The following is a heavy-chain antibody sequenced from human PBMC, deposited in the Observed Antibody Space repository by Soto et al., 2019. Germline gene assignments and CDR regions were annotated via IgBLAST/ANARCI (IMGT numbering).Heavy chain of an antibody. V-gene: IGHV3-23*01. D-gene: IGHD1-26*01. J-gene: IGHJ5*02. CDR1: GFTFENFG. CDR2: ISVSGLNK. Sequence: GGSLSLSCAASGFTFENFGMSWVRQAPGKGLEWISSISVSGLNKYYADSVKGRFTISRDNSKNTVYLELSNLRAEDTAVYHCAKNQGVELVPLATVDWFDPWGQGSVVTVSS. CDR3: AKNQGVELVPLATVDWFDP.